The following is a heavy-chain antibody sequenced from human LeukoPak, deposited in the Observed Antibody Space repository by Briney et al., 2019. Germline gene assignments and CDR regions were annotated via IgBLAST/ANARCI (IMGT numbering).Heavy chain of an antibody. J-gene: IGHJ4*02. CDR3: ARGSYGYSYGHGLDY. CDR2: IYYSGST. Sequence: PSETLSLTCTVSGGSISSYYWSWIRQPPGKGLEWIGDIYYSGSTNYNPSLKSRVTISVDTSKNQFSLKLSSVTAADTAVYYCARGSYGYSYGHGLDYWGQGTLVTVSS. V-gene: IGHV4-59*01. CDR1: GGSISSYY. D-gene: IGHD5-18*01.